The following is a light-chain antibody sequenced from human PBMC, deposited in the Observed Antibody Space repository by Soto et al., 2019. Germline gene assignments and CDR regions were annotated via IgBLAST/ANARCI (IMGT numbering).Light chain of an antibody. Sequence: DIPLTQSPSTLSASVGDRVTITCRASQSISNWLAWHQQKPGKAPKLLIYRASNLESGVPSRFSGSGSGTEFTLTVSSLQPDDFATYYCQQYNSYSYTFGQGTKLEIK. CDR2: RAS. V-gene: IGKV1-5*03. J-gene: IGKJ2*01. CDR1: QSISNW. CDR3: QQYNSYSYT.